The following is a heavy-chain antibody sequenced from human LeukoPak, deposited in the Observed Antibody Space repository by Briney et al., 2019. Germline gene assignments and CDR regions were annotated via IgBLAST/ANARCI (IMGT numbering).Heavy chain of an antibody. CDR3: AKLRSYYDSSGTPGDY. CDR2: ISGSGGST. J-gene: IGHJ4*02. CDR1: GFTFSSYA. V-gene: IGHV3-23*01. Sequence: GGSLRLSCAASGFTFSSYAMSWVRQAPGKGLEWVSAISGSGGSTYYADSVKGRFTISRDNSKNTLYLQMNSLRAEDTAVYYCAKLRSYYDSSGTPGDYWGQGTLVTVSS. D-gene: IGHD3-22*01.